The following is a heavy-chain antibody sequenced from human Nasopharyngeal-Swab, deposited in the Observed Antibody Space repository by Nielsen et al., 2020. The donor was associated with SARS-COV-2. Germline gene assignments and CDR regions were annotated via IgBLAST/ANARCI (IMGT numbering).Heavy chain of an antibody. CDR2: ISSSSSTI. D-gene: IGHD6-19*01. V-gene: IGHV3-48*01. CDR1: GFTFSSYS. Sequence: GESLKISCAASGFTFSSYSMNWVRQAPGKGLEWVSYISSSSSTIYYADSVKGRFTISRDNAKNSLYLQMNSLRAEDTAVYYCASGGGSGWRTFDYWGQGTLVTVSS. J-gene: IGHJ4*02. CDR3: ASGGGSGWRTFDY.